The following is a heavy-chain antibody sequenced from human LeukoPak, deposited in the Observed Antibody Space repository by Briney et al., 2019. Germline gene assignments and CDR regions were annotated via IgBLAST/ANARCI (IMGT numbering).Heavy chain of an antibody. Sequence: ASVKVSCKVSGYTLTELSMHWVRQAPGKGLEWMGGFDPEDGETIYTQKFQGRVTMTEDTSTDTAYMELSSLRSEDTAVYYCASSWLDDYNQGPGYYWGQGTLVTVSS. J-gene: IGHJ4*02. V-gene: IGHV1-24*01. D-gene: IGHD5-24*01. CDR3: ASSWLDDYNQGPGYY. CDR1: GYTLTELS. CDR2: FDPEDGET.